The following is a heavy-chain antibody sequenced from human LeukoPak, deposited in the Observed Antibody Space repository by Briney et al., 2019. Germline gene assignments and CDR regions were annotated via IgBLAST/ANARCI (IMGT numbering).Heavy chain of an antibody. D-gene: IGHD1-26*01. CDR2: INTDGSNT. V-gene: IGHV3-74*01. CDR1: GFTFSSYW. J-gene: IGHJ4*02. CDR3: ARDRYSGTLPH. Sequence: GGSLRLSCAASGFTFSSYWMHWVRHALGKGLVCVSRINTDGSNTNYADSVKGRFTISRDNAKNTLYLQMNSLRAEDTAVYYCARDRYSGTLPHWGQGTLVTVSS.